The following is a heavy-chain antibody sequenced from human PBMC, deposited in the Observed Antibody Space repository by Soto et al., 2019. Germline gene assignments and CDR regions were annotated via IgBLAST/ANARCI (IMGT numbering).Heavy chain of an antibody. D-gene: IGHD3-22*01. CDR1: GYTFSDYY. J-gene: IGHJ3*02. Sequence: QVQLVQSGAEVQKPGASVKVSCKASGYTFSDYYVHWVRQAPGQGLEWMGWISPKSGGTNYAQKFQGRVTMTRDTSIFTAYMELSRLRSDDTAVYYCTRNAFYYNSSGYHDGSDIWGQGTLVTVSS. CDR3: TRNAFYYNSSGYHDGSDI. V-gene: IGHV1-2*02. CDR2: ISPKSGGT.